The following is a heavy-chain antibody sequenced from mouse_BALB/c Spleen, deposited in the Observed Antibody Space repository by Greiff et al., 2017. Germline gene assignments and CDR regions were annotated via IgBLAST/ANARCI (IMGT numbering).Heavy chain of an antibody. CDR3: TRGAMDY. CDR1: GFNIKDTY. Sequence: EVKLMEPGAELVKPGASVKLSCTASGFNIKDTYMHWVKQRPEQGLEWIGRIDPANGNTKYDPKFQGKATITTDTSSNTAYLQLSSLTSEDPAVYYCTRGAMDYWGQGTSVTVSS. V-gene: IGHV14-3*02. J-gene: IGHJ4*01. CDR2: IDPANGNT.